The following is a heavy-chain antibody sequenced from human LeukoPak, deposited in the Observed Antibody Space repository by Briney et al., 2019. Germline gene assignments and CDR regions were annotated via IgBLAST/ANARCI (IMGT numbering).Heavy chain of an antibody. Sequence: PGGSLRLSCAASGFTFDDYAMHWVRQAPGKGLAWGSGICWNGDARGYGDSVKGRFTISRDNDKNSLYLQMSSLRAEDTALYYCAKETSYYYGSGSYGHYYYYMDVWGKGTTVTVSS. V-gene: IGHV3-9*01. CDR2: ICWNGDAR. CDR3: AKETSYYYGSGSYGHYYYYMDV. D-gene: IGHD3-10*01. J-gene: IGHJ6*03. CDR1: GFTFDDYA.